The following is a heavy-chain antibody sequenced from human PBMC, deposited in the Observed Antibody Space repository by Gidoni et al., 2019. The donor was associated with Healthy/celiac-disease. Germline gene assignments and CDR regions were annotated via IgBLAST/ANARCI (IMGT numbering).Heavy chain of an antibody. Sequence: EVQLVESGGGLENPGGSFRSPCAAPEFPSSNAWMSWVRQAPGKGLEWVGRIKSKTDGGTTDYAAPVKGRFTISRDDSKNTLYLQMNSLKTEDTAVYYCTTEIYSGYDLLDYWGQGTLVTVSS. D-gene: IGHD5-12*01. CDR2: IKSKTDGGTT. CDR3: TTEIYSGYDLLDY. V-gene: IGHV3-15*01. J-gene: IGHJ4*02. CDR1: EFPSSNAW.